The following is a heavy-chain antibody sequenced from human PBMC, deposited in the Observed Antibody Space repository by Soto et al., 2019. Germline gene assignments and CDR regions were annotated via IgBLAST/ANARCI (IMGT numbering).Heavy chain of an antibody. CDR1: GYTFTGYY. J-gene: IGHJ6*02. Sequence: QVPLVQSGAEVKKPGASVKVSCKASGYTFTGYYMHWVRQAPGQGLEWMGWINPNSGGTNYAQKFQGRVTMTRDTSISTAYMELSRLRSDDTAVYYCARGPLTRREQQLVRAGMDVWGQGTTVTVSS. CDR3: ARGPLTRREQQLVRAGMDV. CDR2: INPNSGGT. V-gene: IGHV1-2*02. D-gene: IGHD6-13*01.